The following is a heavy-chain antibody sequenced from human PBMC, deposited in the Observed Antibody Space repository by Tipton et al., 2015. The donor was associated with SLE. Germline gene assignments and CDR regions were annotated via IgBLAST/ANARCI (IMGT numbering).Heavy chain of an antibody. V-gene: IGHV3-30*04. CDR3: ARGEGRAYDSSAYYRDTFDV. J-gene: IGHJ3*01. CDR2: ISNDGSTT. D-gene: IGHD3-22*01. CDR1: GFTFSSHY. Sequence: SLRLSCAASGFTFSSHYMHWVHQAPGKGLDWVALISNDGSTTYYADTVKGRFTISRDNSKNTLYLQMNSLRAEDTALYYCARGEGRAYDSSAYYRDTFDVWGQGTMVTVSS.